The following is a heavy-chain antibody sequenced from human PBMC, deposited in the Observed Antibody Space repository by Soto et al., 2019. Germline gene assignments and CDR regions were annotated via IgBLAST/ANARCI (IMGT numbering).Heavy chain of an antibody. CDR3: ARLGSRYYDFWSGDYSNLDYYYYYMDV. CDR2: MNPNSGNT. CDR1: GYTFTSYD. V-gene: IGHV1-8*01. J-gene: IGHJ6*03. D-gene: IGHD3-3*01. Sequence: ASVKVSCKASGYTFTSYDINWVRQATGQGLEWMGWMNPNSGNTGYAQKFQGRVTMTRNTSISTAYMELSSLRSEDTAVYYCARLGSRYYDFWSGDYSNLDYYYYYMDVWGKGSTVTVSS.